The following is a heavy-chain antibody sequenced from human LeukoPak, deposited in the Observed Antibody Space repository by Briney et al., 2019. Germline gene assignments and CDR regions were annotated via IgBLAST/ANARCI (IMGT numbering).Heavy chain of an antibody. CDR2: INPNSGGT. CDR1: GYTFTGYY. V-gene: IGHV1-2*02. Sequence: ASVKVSCKASGYTFTGYYMHWVRQAPGQGLEWMGWINPNSGGTNYAQKFQGRVTMTRDTSISTAYMELSRLRSDDTVVYYCARAEGSSSWYGEYDYWGQGTLVTVSS. CDR3: ARAEGSSSWYGEYDY. D-gene: IGHD6-13*01. J-gene: IGHJ4*02.